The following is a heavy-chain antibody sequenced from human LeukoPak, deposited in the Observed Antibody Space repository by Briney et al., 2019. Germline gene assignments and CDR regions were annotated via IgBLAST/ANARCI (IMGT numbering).Heavy chain of an antibody. D-gene: IGHD2-21*02. V-gene: IGHV1-46*01. J-gene: IGHJ5*02. Sequence: ASVKVSCKASGYTFTKYFMHWVRQAPGQGLEWMGIINPRGGSTGYAQKFQGRITMTTDMSTRTVYMELSSLESEDTPVYYCARRDCVGDCYSNWFDPWGQGTLVTVSS. CDR1: GYTFTKYF. CDR3: ARRDCVGDCYSNWFDP. CDR2: INPRGGST.